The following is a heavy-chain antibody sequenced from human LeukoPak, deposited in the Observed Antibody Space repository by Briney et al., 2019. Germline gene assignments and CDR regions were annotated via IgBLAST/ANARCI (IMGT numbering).Heavy chain of an antibody. D-gene: IGHD4-17*01. CDR2: IKTDGSST. CDR1: GFTFSSYW. J-gene: IGHJ3*02. CDR3: ARASPASYGDFDI. V-gene: IGHV3-74*01. Sequence: PGGSLRLSCAASGFTFSSYWMHWVPQGPGKGLVWVSRIKTDGSSTNYADSVKGRFTISRDNAKDTLYLQMNSLRVEDTAVYYCARASPASYGDFDIWGQGTMVTVSS.